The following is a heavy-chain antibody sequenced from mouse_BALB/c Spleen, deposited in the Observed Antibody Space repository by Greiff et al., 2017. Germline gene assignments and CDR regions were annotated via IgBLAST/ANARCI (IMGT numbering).Heavy chain of an antibody. CDR3: AREQEGFDY. V-gene: IGHV5-9-4*01. J-gene: IGHJ2*01. CDR1: GFTFSSYA. CDR2: ISSGGSYT. Sequence: EVNVVESGGGLVKPGGSLKLSCAASGFTFSSYAMAWVRQSPGKRLEWVAEISSGGSYTYYPDTVTGRFTISRDNDKNTLYLEMSSLRSEDTAMYYYAREQEGFDYWGQGTTLTVSS.